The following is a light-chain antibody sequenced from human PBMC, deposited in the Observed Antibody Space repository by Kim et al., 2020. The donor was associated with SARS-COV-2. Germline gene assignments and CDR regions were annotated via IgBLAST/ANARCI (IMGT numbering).Light chain of an antibody. J-gene: IGLJ3*02. CDR1: SSNIGSRP. CDR3: AAWDDSLDGPV. V-gene: IGLV1-44*01. CDR2: SNN. Sequence: QSVLTQPPSASGTPGQRVTISCSGSSSNIGSRPVNWYQQLPGTAPKLLIYSNNQRPSGVPDRFSGSKSGTSASLAISGPQSEDEADYYCAAWDDSLDGPVFGGGTKLTVL.